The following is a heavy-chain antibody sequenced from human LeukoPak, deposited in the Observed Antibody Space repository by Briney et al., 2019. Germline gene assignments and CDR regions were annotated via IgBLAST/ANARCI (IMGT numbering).Heavy chain of an antibody. Sequence: GGSLRLSCAASGFTFSSYGRHWVRQAPGKGLEWVAFIRYDGSNKYYADSVKGRFTISRDNSENTLYLQMNSLRAEDTAVYYCAKSLVVVPAAPVYYYYYMDVWGKGTTVTVSS. J-gene: IGHJ6*03. V-gene: IGHV3-30*02. D-gene: IGHD2-2*01. CDR1: GFTFSSYG. CDR2: IRYDGSNK. CDR3: AKSLVVVPAAPVYYYYYMDV.